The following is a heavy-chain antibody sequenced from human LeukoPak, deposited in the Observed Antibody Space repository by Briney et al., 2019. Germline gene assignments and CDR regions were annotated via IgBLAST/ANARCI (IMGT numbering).Heavy chain of an antibody. D-gene: IGHD5-18*01. V-gene: IGHV3-64*01. CDR2: ISSNGGST. CDR3: AREAGYSYGYYYYYYMDV. J-gene: IGHJ6*03. CDR1: GFTFSSYA. Sequence: PGGSLRLSCAASGFTFSSYAMHWVRQAPGKGLEYVSAISSNGGSTYYANSVKGRFTISRDNSKNTLYLQMGSLRAEDMAVYYCAREAGYSYGYYYYYYMDVWGKGTTVTVSS.